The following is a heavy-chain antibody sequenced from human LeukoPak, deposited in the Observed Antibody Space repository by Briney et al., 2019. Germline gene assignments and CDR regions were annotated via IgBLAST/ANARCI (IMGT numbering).Heavy chain of an antibody. Sequence: ASVKVSCKASGYTFTTYVMHWVRQAPGQRLEWMGWINAGNGYTKYSQDFQGRGTITRDTSASTAYIELSSLRSEDMAVYYCARGEDDYGDSYYFDYWGQGTLVTVSS. CDR1: GYTFTTYV. CDR3: ARGEDDYGDSYYFDY. D-gene: IGHD4-17*01. J-gene: IGHJ4*02. CDR2: INAGNGYT. V-gene: IGHV1-3*03.